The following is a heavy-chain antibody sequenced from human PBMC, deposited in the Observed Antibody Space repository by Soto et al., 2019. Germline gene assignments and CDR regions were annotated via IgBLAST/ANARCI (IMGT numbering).Heavy chain of an antibody. V-gene: IGHV1-2*02. CDR2: IDPKNGGT. Sequence: QVQLVQSGTEVKKPGASVKVSCQASGYSISAYYIHWVRQAPGQGLEWMGWIDPKNGGTVSAQKVQDRLTMTRDTSISTVYMDLSGLTSDDTALYYCGRDDYGIFPYWGQGSLVTVSS. CDR3: GRDDYGIFPY. J-gene: IGHJ4*02. CDR1: GYSISAYY. D-gene: IGHD3-10*01.